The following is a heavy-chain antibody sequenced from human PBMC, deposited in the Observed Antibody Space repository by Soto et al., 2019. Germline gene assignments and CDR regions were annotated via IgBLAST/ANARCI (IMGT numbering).Heavy chain of an antibody. CDR3: ARRYSSSSRGMDV. CDR1: GGSFSGYY. Sequence: PSETLSLTCAVYGGSFSGYYWSWIRQPPGKGLEWIGEINHSGSTNYNPSLKSRVTISVDTSKNQFSLKLSSVTAADTAVYYCARRYSSSSRGMDVWGQGTTVTASS. CDR2: INHSGST. D-gene: IGHD6-6*01. J-gene: IGHJ6*02. V-gene: IGHV4-34*01.